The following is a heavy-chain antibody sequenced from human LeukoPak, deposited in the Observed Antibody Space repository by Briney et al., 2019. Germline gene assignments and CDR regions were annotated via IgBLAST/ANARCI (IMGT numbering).Heavy chain of an antibody. CDR3: AKQHSSSWYFRMYYYYGMDV. CDR2: ISYDGSNK. Sequence: PGGSLRLSCAASGFTFSSYAMSWVRQAPGKGLEWVAVISYDGSNKYYADSVKGRFTISRDNSKNTLYLQMNSLRAEDTAVYYCAKQHSSSWYFRMYYYYGMDVWGQGTTVTVSS. V-gene: IGHV3-30*18. CDR1: GFTFSSYA. J-gene: IGHJ6*02. D-gene: IGHD6-13*01.